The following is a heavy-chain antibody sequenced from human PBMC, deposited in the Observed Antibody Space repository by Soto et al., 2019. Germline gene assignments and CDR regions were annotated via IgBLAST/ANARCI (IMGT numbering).Heavy chain of an antibody. CDR2: IIPIFGTA. Sequence: ASVKVSCKASGGTFSSYAISWVRQAPGQGLEWMGGIIPIFGTANYAQKFQGRVTITADESTSTAYMELSSLRSEDTAVYYCARDPTPSIVVVPAAIEYGMDVWGQGTTVTVYS. V-gene: IGHV1-69*13. CDR1: GGTFSSYA. CDR3: ARDPTPSIVVVPAAIEYGMDV. D-gene: IGHD2-2*01. J-gene: IGHJ6*02.